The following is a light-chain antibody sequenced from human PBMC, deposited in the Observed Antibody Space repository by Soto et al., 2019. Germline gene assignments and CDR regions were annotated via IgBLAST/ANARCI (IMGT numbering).Light chain of an antibody. CDR1: SSNIGAGYD. V-gene: IGLV1-40*01. CDR3: QSYDSSLTGSV. J-gene: IGLJ3*02. Sequence: HSVLTQPPSVSGAPGQRVTISCTGSSSNIGAGYDVHWYRQVPGTAPKLLIFGNTNRPSGVPDRFSGSKSGSSASLAITGLQAEDESEYYCQSYDSSLTGSVFGGGTKVTVL. CDR2: GNT.